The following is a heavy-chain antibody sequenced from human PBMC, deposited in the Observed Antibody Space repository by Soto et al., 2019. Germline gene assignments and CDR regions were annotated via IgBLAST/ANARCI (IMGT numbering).Heavy chain of an antibody. D-gene: IGHD2-2*01. V-gene: IGHV3-23*01. CDR2: ISGSGGST. Sequence: GGSLRLSCAASGFTFSSYAMSWVRQAPGKGLEWVSAISGSGGSTYYADSVKGRFTISRDNSKNTLYLQMNSLRAEDTAVYYCAKGPLYQLLQDWFDPWGQGTLVTVSS. CDR3: AKGPLYQLLQDWFDP. J-gene: IGHJ5*02. CDR1: GFTFSSYA.